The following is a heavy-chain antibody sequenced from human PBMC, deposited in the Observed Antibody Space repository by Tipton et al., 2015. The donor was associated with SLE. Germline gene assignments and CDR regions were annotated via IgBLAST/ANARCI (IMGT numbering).Heavy chain of an antibody. Sequence: TLSLTCAVYGGSFSGYYWSWIRQPPGKGLEWIGSIYHSGSTYYNPSLKSRVTISVDTSKNQFSLKLSSVTAADTAVYYCARAIVIIASKRGAFDIWGQGTMVTVSS. V-gene: IGHV4-34*01. CDR3: ARAIVIIASKRGAFDI. CDR1: GGSFSGYY. CDR2: IYHSGST. J-gene: IGHJ3*02. D-gene: IGHD2/OR15-2a*01.